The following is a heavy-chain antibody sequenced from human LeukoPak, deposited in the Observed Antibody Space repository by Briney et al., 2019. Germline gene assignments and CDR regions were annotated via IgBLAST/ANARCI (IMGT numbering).Heavy chain of an antibody. CDR2: MYHSGST. D-gene: IGHD1-7*01. CDR1: SYSISSGYY. CDR3: ARSWNYGRAAEVFDI. V-gene: IGHV4-38-2*01. Sequence: SETLSLTCAVSSYSISSGYYWGWIRQPPGKGPEWIASMYHSGSTYYNPSLKDRVTISVDTSKNHFSLNLSSVTAADTAVYYCARSWNYGRAAEVFDIWGQGTMVTVSS. J-gene: IGHJ3*02.